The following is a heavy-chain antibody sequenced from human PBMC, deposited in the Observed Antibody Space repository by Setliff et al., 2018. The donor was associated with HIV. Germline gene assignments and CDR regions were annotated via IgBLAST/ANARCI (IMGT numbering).Heavy chain of an antibody. J-gene: IGHJ4*02. V-gene: IGHV3-48*01. D-gene: IGHD5-12*01. Sequence: GSLRLSCAASGFTFSGYSMNWVRQAPGKGLEWVSHISSSSNGIWYADSVKGRFTISRDNGKSSVYLQMHSLRAEDTAVYYCAKGYSGYDCTLDYWGQGTPVTVSS. CDR3: AKGYSGYDCTLDY. CDR2: ISSSSNGI. CDR1: GFTFSGYS.